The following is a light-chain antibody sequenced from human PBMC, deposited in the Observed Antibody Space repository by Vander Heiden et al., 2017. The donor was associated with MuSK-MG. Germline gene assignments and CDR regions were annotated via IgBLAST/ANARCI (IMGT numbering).Light chain of an antibody. CDR1: QSVRSNY. J-gene: IGKJ5*01. V-gene: IGKV3-20*01. Sequence: EIVLTQSPGTLSLSPGEGATLSCRASQSVRSNYVAWYQQKPGQAPRLLIFGASIRATGIPDRFSGSGSGTDFTLTISRLEPEDFAVYYCQHDDSSPVTFGRGTRLEIK. CDR3: QHDDSSPVT. CDR2: GAS.